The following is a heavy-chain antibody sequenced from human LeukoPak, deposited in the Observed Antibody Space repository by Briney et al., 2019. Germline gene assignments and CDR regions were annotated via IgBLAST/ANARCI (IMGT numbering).Heavy chain of an antibody. V-gene: IGHV1-2*02. D-gene: IGHD3-9*01. CDR1: GYTFTGYY. J-gene: IGHJ4*02. CDR3: ARCSTLRYFDWLFQPPVDY. CDR2: INPNSGGT. Sequence: GASVKVSCKASGYTFTGYYMHWVRQAPGQGLEWMGWINPNSGGTNYAQKFQGRVTMTRDTSISTAYMELSRLRSDDTAVYYCARCSTLRYFDWLFQPPVDYWGQGTLVTVSS.